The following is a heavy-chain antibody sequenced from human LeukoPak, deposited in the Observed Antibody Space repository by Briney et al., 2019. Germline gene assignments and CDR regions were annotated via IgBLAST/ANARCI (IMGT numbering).Heavy chain of an antibody. CDR1: GGSISSSNW. D-gene: IGHD3-3*01. CDR2: IYHSGST. CDR3: ASRVYYDFWSGYYPFDY. J-gene: IGHJ4*02. Sequence: PSETLSLTCAVSGGSISSSNWWSWVRQPPGKGLEWIGEIYHSGSTNYNPSLKSRVTISVDKSKNQFSLKLNSVTAADTAVYYCASRVYYDFWSGYYPFDYWGQGTLVTVSS. V-gene: IGHV4-4*02.